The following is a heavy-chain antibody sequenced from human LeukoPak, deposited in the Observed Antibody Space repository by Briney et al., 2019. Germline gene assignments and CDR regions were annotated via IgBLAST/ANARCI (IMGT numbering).Heavy chain of an antibody. CDR1: GFTFDDYA. J-gene: IGHJ6*03. CDR3: AKASIVVVPAAPYYYMDV. CDR2: ISWDGGST. Sequence: GGSLRLSCAASGFTFDDYAMHWVRQAPGKGLEWVSLISWDGGSTYYADSVEGRFTISRDNSKNSLYLQMNRLRAGDTALYYCAKASIVVVPAAPYYYMDVWGKGTTVTVSS. V-gene: IGHV3-43D*03. D-gene: IGHD2-2*01.